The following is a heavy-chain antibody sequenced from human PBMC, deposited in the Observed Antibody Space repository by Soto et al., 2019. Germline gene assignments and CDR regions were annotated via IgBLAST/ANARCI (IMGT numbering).Heavy chain of an antibody. CDR3: ARHSGSYLNRPPYY. J-gene: IGHJ4*02. D-gene: IGHD1-26*01. V-gene: IGHV4-39*01. CDR2: IYSYGNT. CDR1: GGSISSISHY. Sequence: SETLSLTCTVYGGSISSISHYWGWIRQPPGKGLEWIGSIYSYGNTYYNPSLRSRVTISVDTSQDQFSLKLNSVTAADTAVYYGARHSGSYLNRPPYYWGQGTQVTVSS.